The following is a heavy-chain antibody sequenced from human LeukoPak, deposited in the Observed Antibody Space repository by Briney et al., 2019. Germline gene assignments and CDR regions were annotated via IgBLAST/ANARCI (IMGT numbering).Heavy chain of an antibody. V-gene: IGHV4-30-4*08. Sequence: TFGDYAMSWIRQPPGKGLEWIGYIYYSGSTYYNPSLKSRVTISVDASKNQFSLKLSSVTAADTAVYYCARNGGNYDYFDYWGQGTLVTVSS. CDR2: IYYSGST. J-gene: IGHJ4*02. CDR1: TFGDYA. CDR3: ARNGGNYDYFDY. D-gene: IGHD4-23*01.